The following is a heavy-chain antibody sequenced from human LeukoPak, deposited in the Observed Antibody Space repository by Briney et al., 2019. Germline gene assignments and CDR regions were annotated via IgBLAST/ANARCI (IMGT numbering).Heavy chain of an antibody. D-gene: IGHD2-2*02. V-gene: IGHV3-23*01. CDR3: AKGSRGYTNYYFDY. J-gene: IGHJ4*02. Sequence: PGGSLRFSCASSGFSFSGYAMIWVRQAPGKGLELVSTISGSGASTFYADSVRGRFITSKDIPSNTVYLQMNSLRAEDTAVYYCAKGSRGYTNYYFDYWGQGTLVTVSS. CDR2: ISGSGAST. CDR1: GFSFSGYA.